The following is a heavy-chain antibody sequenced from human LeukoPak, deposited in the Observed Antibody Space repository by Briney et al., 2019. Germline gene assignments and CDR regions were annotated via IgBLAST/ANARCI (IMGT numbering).Heavy chain of an antibody. CDR3: AKDIGAAAGTVDY. CDR1: GFTVSSNY. J-gene: IGHJ4*02. V-gene: IGHV3-9*01. CDR2: ISWNSGSI. D-gene: IGHD6-13*01. Sequence: ESGGSLRLSCAASGFTVSSNYMSWVRQAPGKGLEWVSGISWNSGSIGYADSVKGRFTISRDNAKNSLYLQMNSLRAEDTALYYCAKDIGAAAGTVDYWGQGTLVTVSS.